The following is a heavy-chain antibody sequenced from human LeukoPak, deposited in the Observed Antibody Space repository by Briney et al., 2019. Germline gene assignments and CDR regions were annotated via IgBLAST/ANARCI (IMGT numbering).Heavy chain of an antibody. D-gene: IGHD1-26*01. CDR1: GGSFSGYY. Sequence: SETLSLTCAVYGGSFSGYYWSWIRQPPGKGLEWIGEIYHSGSTNYNPSLKSRVTISVDKSKNQFSLKLSSVTAADTAVYYCARDHPMSGSYYGRSFSYYFDYWGQGTLVTVSS. CDR2: IYHSGST. J-gene: IGHJ4*02. V-gene: IGHV4-34*01. CDR3: ARDHPMSGSYYGRSFSYYFDY.